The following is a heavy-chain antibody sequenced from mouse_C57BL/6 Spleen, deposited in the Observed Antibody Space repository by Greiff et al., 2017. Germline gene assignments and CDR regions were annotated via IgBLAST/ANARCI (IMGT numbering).Heavy chain of an antibody. CDR3: ARRYGYDDEGFDY. V-gene: IGHV14-2*01. Sequence: VQLQQSGAELVKPGASVKLSCTASGFNIKDYYMHWVKQRTEQGLEWIGRIDPEAGATTYAPKFQGPATITADTSSNTAYLQLSSLTSEDTAVYSCARRYGYDDEGFDYWGQGTTLTVSS. J-gene: IGHJ2*01. D-gene: IGHD2-2*01. CDR2: IDPEAGAT. CDR1: GFNIKDYY.